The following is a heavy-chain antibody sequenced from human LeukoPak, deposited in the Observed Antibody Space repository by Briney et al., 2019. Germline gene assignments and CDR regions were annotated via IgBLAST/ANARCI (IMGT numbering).Heavy chain of an antibody. CDR1: GFTFHEKYA. Sequence: GGSLRLSCGASGFTFHEKYAMHWVRQAPGKGLEWVSGFSLDSDNVGYADSVRGRFTVSRDRAKNSLYLQMNYLRPKDTALYFCTKDMDPGGINVWGQGTTVIVSS. V-gene: IGHV3-9*01. J-gene: IGHJ6*02. CDR3: TKDMDPGGINV. D-gene: IGHD2-2*03. CDR2: FSLDSDNV.